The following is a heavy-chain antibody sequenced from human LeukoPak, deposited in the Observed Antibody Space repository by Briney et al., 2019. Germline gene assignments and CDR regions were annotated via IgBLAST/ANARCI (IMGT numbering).Heavy chain of an antibody. CDR2: ISSSSSYI. J-gene: IGHJ3*02. V-gene: IGHV3-21*04. Sequence: PGGSLRLSCAASGFTFSSYSMNWVRQAPGKGLEWASSISSSSSYIYYADSVKGRFTISRDNAKNSLYLQMNSLRAEDTAVYYCAKGMYYDSSGYYCAFDIWGQGTMVTVSS. D-gene: IGHD3-22*01. CDR3: AKGMYYDSSGYYCAFDI. CDR1: GFTFSSYS.